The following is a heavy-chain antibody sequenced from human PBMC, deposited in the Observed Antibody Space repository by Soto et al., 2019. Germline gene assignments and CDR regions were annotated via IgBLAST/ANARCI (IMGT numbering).Heavy chain of an antibody. CDR1: GFTFSSYG. V-gene: IGHV3-30*03. D-gene: IGHD6-19*01. J-gene: IGHJ5*02. CDR3: ARDHWLVPPGWFDL. Sequence: GGSLRLSCAASGFTFSSYGMHWVRQAPGKGLEWVAVISYDGSNKYYADSVKGRFTITRDNSKNTLYPQMNSLRAEDTAVYYCARDHWLVPPGWFDLWGQGTLVTVS. CDR2: ISYDGSNK.